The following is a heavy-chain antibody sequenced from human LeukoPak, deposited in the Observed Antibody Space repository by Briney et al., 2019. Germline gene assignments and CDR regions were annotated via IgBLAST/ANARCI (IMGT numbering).Heavy chain of an antibody. D-gene: IGHD3-10*01. CDR1: GFTFSNAW. V-gene: IGHV3-15*01. Sequence: GESLRLSCAASGFTFSNAWMSWARQAPGMGLEWVGRIKSKTDGGTTDYAAPVKGRFTISRDDSKNTLYLQMNSLKTEDTAVYYCTTEYESYYGSGRYFYFDYWGQGTLVTVSS. J-gene: IGHJ4*02. CDR2: IKSKTDGGTT. CDR3: TTEYESYYGSGRYFYFDY.